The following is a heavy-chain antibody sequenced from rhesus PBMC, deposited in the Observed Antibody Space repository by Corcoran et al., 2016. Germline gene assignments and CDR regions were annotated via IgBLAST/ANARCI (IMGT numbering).Heavy chain of an antibody. CDR1: GYSISSGYY. CDR2: ISGSRGST. CDR3: ARMATYGSSYYFDY. D-gene: IGHD4-29*01. V-gene: IGHV4-99*01. J-gene: IGHJ4*01. Sequence: QVQLQESGPGLVKPSETLSLTCAVSGYSISSGYYWGWIRPPPGRGLEYIGYISGSRGSTYYNPSVKNRVTISKDTSKKHFSLKLTSVTAADTAVYYCARMATYGSSYYFDYWGQGVLVTVSS.